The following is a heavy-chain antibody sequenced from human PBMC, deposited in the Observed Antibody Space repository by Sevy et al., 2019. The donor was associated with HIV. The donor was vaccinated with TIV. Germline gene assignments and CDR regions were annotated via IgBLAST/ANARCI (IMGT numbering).Heavy chain of an antibody. J-gene: IGHJ4*02. D-gene: IGHD1-26*01. CDR3: ASEWGATSGDSP. CDR2: ISYDRSNK. V-gene: IGHV3-30-3*01. CDR1: GFTFSSYA. Sequence: GGSLRLSCAASGFTFSSYAMHWVRQAPGKGLEWVAVISYDRSNKYYADSVKGRFTISRDNSKNTLYLQMNSLRAEDTAVYYCASEWGATSGDSPRGQGTLVTVSS.